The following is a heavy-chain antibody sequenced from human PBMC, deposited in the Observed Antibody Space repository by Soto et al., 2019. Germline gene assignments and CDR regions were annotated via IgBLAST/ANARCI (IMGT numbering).Heavy chain of an antibody. CDR3: ARTQPIAAAPFYYGMDV. V-gene: IGHV1-18*04. CDR1: GYTFTSYG. J-gene: IGHJ6*02. CDR2: ISAYNGNT. D-gene: IGHD6-13*01. Sequence: QVQLVQSGAEVKKPGASVKVSCKASGYTFTSYGISWVRQAPGQGLEWMGWISAYNGNTNYAQKLQGRVNMTTDTSTSTAYMELRSLRSDDTAVYYCARTQPIAAAPFYYGMDVWGQGTTVTVSS.